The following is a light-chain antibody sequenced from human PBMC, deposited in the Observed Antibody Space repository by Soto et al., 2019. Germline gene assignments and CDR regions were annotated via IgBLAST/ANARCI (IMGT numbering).Light chain of an antibody. V-gene: IGKV1D-12*01. J-gene: IGKJ5*01. CDR2: AAS. CDR3: QQVNSYPIT. CDR1: QDIAAY. Sequence: DIQVTQSPSSLSASVGDGVTITCRASQDIAAYLAWYQHKPGRAPELLIHAASSLQSGVPSRFSGSGSGTDFTLTITSLQPEDFATYYCQQVNSYPITFGQGTRLEIK.